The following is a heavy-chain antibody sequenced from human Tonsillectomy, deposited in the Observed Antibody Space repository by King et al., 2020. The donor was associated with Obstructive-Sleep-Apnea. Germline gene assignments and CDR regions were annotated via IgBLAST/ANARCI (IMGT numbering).Heavy chain of an antibody. Sequence: QLVQSGAEVKKPGASVKVSCKASGYTFTSYDINWVRQATGQGLEWMGWMNPNSGNTGYAQKFQGRGTMTSNTSISTAYMELSSLKSEDTAVYYCARGDSLVRGVYGSWGQGTLVAVSS. J-gene: IGHJ5*02. CDR1: GYTFTSYD. CDR2: MNPNSGNT. D-gene: IGHD3-10*01. CDR3: ARGDSLVRGVYGS. V-gene: IGHV1-8*01.